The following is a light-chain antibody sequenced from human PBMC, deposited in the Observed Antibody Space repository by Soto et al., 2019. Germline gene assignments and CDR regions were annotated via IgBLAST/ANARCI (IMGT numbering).Light chain of an antibody. Sequence: DIQMTQSPSTLSASMGDRVTITCRASQNIGTLLAWYQQKPGKAPKVLIYKSSSLQSGVPLRFSGSGSGTEFTLTISSLQPDDFATYYCQKYNNYRFTFGPGTKVDIK. V-gene: IGKV1-5*03. CDR3: QKYNNYRFT. CDR2: KSS. J-gene: IGKJ3*01. CDR1: QNIGTL.